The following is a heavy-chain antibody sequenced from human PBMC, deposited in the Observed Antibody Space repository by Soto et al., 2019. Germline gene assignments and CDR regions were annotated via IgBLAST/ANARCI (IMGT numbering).Heavy chain of an antibody. D-gene: IGHD3-3*01. V-gene: IGHV4-59*08. CDR3: ARLARPGDFWSGYPY. CDR1: GGSISSYY. J-gene: IGHJ4*02. Sequence: SETLSLTCTVSGGSISSYYWSWIRQPPGKGLEWIGYIYYSGSTNYNPSLKSRVTISVDTSKNQFSLKLSSVTAADTAVYYCARLARPGDFWSGYPYWGQGTLVTVSS. CDR2: IYYSGST.